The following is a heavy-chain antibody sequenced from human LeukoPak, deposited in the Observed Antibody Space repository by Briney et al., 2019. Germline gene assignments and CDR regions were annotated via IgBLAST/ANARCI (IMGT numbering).Heavy chain of an antibody. D-gene: IGHD1-26*01. CDR1: GGSISSYY. CDR3: ARRVGGYSGSWFFDY. V-gene: IGHV4-59*01. CDR2: IYYSGST. J-gene: IGHJ4*02. Sequence: SETLSLTCIVSGGSISSYYWSWIRQPPGKGLEWIGYIYYSGSTNYNPSLKSRVTISVDTSKNQFSLKLSSVTAADTAVYYCARRVGGYSGSWFFDYWGQGTLVTVSS.